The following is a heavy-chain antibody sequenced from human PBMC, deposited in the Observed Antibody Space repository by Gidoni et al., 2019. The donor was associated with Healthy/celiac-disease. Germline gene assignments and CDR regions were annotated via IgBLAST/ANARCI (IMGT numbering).Heavy chain of an antibody. D-gene: IGHD3-16*02. CDR3: AKDLSQSPYFDY. J-gene: IGHJ4*02. V-gene: IGHV3-23*01. CDR2: ISGSGGST. Sequence: EVQLLESGGGLVQPGGPLRLPCAASGFTFSSYAMSWVRQAPGKGLEWVSAISGSGGSTYYADSVKGRFTISRDNSKNTLYLQMNSLRAEDTAVYYCAKDLSQSPYFDYWGQGTLVTVSS. CDR1: GFTFSSYA.